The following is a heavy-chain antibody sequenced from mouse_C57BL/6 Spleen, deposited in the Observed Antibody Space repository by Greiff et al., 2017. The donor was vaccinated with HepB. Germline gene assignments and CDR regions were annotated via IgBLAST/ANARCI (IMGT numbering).Heavy chain of an antibody. D-gene: IGHD1-1*01. Sequence: EVKLMESGPGLVKPSQSLSLTCSVTGYSITSGYYWNWIRQFPGNKREWMGYISYDGSNNYNPSLKNRTSITRDTSKNQFFLKLNSVTTEDTATYYCARESTTVVAPYWYFDVWGTGTTVTVSS. J-gene: IGHJ1*03. CDR3: ARESTTVVAPYWYFDV. V-gene: IGHV3-6*01. CDR1: GYSITSGYY. CDR2: ISYDGSN.